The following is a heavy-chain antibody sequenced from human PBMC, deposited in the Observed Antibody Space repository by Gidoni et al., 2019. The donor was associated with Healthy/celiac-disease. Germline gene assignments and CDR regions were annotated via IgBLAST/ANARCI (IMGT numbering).Heavy chain of an antibody. CDR2: IRGSGGST. J-gene: IGHJ4*02. Sequence: EVQLLESGGGLVQPGGSLRLSCAASGFTFSSYAMSWVRQAPGKGLEWVSSIRGSGGSTYYADSVKGRFTISRDNSKNTLYLQMNSLRAEDTAVYYCAKGRGLGSYYFDYWGQGTLVTVSS. CDR1: GFTFSSYA. CDR3: AKGRGLGSYYFDY. V-gene: IGHV3-23*01. D-gene: IGHD6-19*01.